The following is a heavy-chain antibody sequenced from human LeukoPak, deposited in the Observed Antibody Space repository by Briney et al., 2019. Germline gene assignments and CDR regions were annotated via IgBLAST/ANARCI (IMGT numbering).Heavy chain of an antibody. V-gene: IGHV3-7*01. CDR1: GFTFSSYW. Sequence: GGSLRLSCAASGFTFSSYWMSWVRQAPGKGLEWVANIKQDGSGKYYVDSVKGRFTISRDNAKNSLYLQMNSLRAEDTAVYYYARDLPYYYDSSGYPIDYWGQGTLVTVSP. CDR2: IKQDGSGK. J-gene: IGHJ4*02. CDR3: ARDLPYYYDSSGYPIDY. D-gene: IGHD3-22*01.